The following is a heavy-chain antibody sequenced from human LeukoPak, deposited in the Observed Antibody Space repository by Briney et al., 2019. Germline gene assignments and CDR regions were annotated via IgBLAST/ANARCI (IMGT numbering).Heavy chain of an antibody. CDR3: ARDPQTDYGFWSGYLYYFDC. J-gene: IGHJ4*02. CDR1: GYTFTGYY. CDR2: ISPSGGST. D-gene: IGHD3-3*01. Sequence: ASVKVSCKASGYTFTGYYMHWVRQAPGQGLEWMGIISPSGGSTNYAQKFQGRVTMTRDTSASTVYMELSSLRSEDTAVYYCARDPQTDYGFWSGYLYYFDCWGQGTLVTVSS. V-gene: IGHV1-46*01.